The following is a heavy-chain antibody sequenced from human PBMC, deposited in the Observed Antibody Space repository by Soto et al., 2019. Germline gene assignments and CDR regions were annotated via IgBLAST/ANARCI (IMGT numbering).Heavy chain of an antibody. D-gene: IGHD6-19*01. V-gene: IGHV1-18*01. J-gene: IGHJ6*02. CDR2: ISGYNGNT. Sequence: QVQLVQSGAEVKKPGASVTVSCKTSGYTFSNYGINWVRRAPGQGLEWMGWISGYNGNTNYAQTVKGRVTMTTDTSTGTVYMELRSLKSDDTAIYYCARFIMVGGWFDPNYYHGMDVWGQGTTVTVSS. CDR1: GYTFSNYG. CDR3: ARFIMVGGWFDPNYYHGMDV.